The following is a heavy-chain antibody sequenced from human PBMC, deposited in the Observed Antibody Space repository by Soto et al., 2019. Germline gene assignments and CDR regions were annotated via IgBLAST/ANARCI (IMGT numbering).Heavy chain of an antibody. D-gene: IGHD2-2*02. J-gene: IGHJ6*02. CDR3: ASGCSSTSCYNYYGMDV. V-gene: IGHV5-10-1*01. CDR2: IDPDDSYA. CDR1: GYNFASYW. Sequence: LGESLKISCKGSGYNFASYWINWVRQMPGEGLEWMGRIDPDDSYANYSPSFQGHVTISADKSISTAYLQWSSLKASDTAVYYCASGCSSTSCYNYYGMDVWGQGTTVTVSS.